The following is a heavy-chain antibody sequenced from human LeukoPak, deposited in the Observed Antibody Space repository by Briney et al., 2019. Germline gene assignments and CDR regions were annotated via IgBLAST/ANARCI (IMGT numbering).Heavy chain of an antibody. D-gene: IGHD5-24*01. J-gene: IGHJ4*02. CDR1: GFIFSNYE. CDR2: ISSTGSDI. CDR3: AREDSRDGYGLDH. V-gene: IGHV3-48*03. Sequence: GGSLRLSCAGSGFIFSNYEMNWVRQAPGKGLEWVSYISSTGSDIYYADSVKGRFTITRDNAENSLYLQMNSLRAEDTAVYYCAREDSRDGYGLDHWGQGTLVTVSS.